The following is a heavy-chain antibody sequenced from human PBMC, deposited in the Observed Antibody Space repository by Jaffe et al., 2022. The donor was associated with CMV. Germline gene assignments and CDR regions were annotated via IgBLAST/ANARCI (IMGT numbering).Heavy chain of an antibody. CDR2: IYSDGST. D-gene: IGHD1-26*01. CDR1: GFTVSSNY. CDR3: AGDPSGSYSARILSGDY. V-gene: IGHV3-66*01. J-gene: IGHJ4*02. Sequence: EVQLVESGGGLVQPGGSLRLSCAASGFTVSSNYINWVRQAPGEGLKWVSVIYSDGSTYYTDSVKGRFTISRDDSKNTVYLQMNSLRAEDTAVYYCAGDPSGSYSARILSGDYWGQGTLVTVSS.